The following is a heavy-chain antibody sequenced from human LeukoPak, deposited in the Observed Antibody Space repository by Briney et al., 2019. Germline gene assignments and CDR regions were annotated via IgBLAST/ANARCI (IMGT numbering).Heavy chain of an antibody. Sequence: GGSLRLSCAASGFTFSSYAMSWVRQAPGKGLEWVSGITGIGANTYYADSVKGRFTISRDNSKNTLYLHMSSLRAEDTAIYYCAKLPGRAADYWGQGTLVTVSS. J-gene: IGHJ4*02. CDR2: ITGIGANT. CDR3: AKLPGRAADY. V-gene: IGHV3-23*01. CDR1: GFTFSSYA.